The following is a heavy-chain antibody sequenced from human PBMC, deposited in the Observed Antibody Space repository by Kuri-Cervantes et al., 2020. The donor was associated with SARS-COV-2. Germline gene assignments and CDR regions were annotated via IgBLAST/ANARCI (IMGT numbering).Heavy chain of an antibody. D-gene: IGHD1-26*01. Sequence: EALKTSCTVSGGSISTYYWSLIRQPPGKGLEWSGNLYYSGSNNYNPSLKSRVTISLDKSKNQFSLKLSSLTAADTAVYYCATGSYYGAYDYWGQGTLVTVSS. CDR2: LYYSGSN. V-gene: IGHV4-59*01. CDR1: GGSISTYY. CDR3: ATGSYYGAYDY. J-gene: IGHJ4*02.